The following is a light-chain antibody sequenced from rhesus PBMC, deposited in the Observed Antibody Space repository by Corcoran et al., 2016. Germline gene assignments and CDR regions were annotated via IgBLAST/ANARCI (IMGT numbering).Light chain of an antibody. J-gene: IGLJ1*01. CDR2: DVS. Sequence: QAALTQPPSVSGSPGQSVPISCTGTSSDIGGYNYVSWYQQHPGKAPKLMIYDVSKRPSGVSDRIPGSKSGNTASLTISGLQAEDEADYYCSSYAGSNTYIFGAGTRLSVL. V-gene: IGLV2-23*01. CDR3: SSYAGSNTYI. CDR1: SSDIGGYNY.